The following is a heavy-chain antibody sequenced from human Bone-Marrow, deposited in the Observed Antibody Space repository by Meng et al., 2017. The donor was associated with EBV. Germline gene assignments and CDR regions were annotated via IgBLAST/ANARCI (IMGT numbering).Heavy chain of an antibody. CDR2: LIPMSDAP. V-gene: IGHV1-69*01. Sequence: QGEVVHAGAEVKKPGSSVKVSCRTSGGTFRSDAVSWVRQAPGQGLEWMGGLIPMSDAPHYAQKFQGRVTITADESTSTHYMDLSGLRSDDTALYYCASESGRGFTPDYWGQGTLVTVSS. CDR1: GGTFRSDA. J-gene: IGHJ4*02. D-gene: IGHD3-10*01. CDR3: ASESGRGFTPDY.